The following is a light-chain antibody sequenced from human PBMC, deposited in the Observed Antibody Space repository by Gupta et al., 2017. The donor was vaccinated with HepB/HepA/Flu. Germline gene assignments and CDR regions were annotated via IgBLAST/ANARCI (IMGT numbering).Light chain of an antibody. CDR3: RSYTTSSTQV. CDR2: DVN. CDR1: SSDVGTYKS. Sequence: QSALPQPASLPGSPGQSITISCTGTSSDVGTYKSVSWYQQHPGKAPKLIIYDVNNRPSGVSNRFSGSKSGNTASLTISGLQAEDEADYYCRSYTTSSTQVFGTGTKVTVL. V-gene: IGLV2-14*03. J-gene: IGLJ1*01.